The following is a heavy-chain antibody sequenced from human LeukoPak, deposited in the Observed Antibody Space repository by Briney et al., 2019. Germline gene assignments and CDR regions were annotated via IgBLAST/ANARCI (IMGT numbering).Heavy chain of an antibody. V-gene: IGHV3-30-3*01. CDR2: ISYDGSNK. CDR1: GFTFSSYA. CDR3: ARWAGVGLYYMDV. J-gene: IGHJ6*03. Sequence: PGRSLRLSCAASGFTFSSYAMHWVRQAPGKGLEWVAVISYDGSNKYYADSVKGRFTISRDNSKNTLYLQMNSLRAEDTAVYYCARWAGVGLYYMDVWGKGTTVTVSS. D-gene: IGHD3-10*01.